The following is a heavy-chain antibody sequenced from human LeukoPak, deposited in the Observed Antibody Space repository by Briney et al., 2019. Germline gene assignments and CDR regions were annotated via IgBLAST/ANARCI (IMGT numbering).Heavy chain of an antibody. V-gene: IGHV4-39*01. D-gene: IGHD6-13*01. J-gene: IGHJ4*02. CDR3: ARQSTRSTWTGGYYFDY. Sequence: SETLSLTCTVSGGSISSSSYYWGWIRQPPGKGLEWIGSIYYSGSTYYNPSLKSRGTISVDTFKNQFSLKLSSVTAADTAVYYCARQSTRSTWTGGYYFDYWGQGTLVTVSS. CDR2: IYYSGST. CDR1: GGSISSSSYY.